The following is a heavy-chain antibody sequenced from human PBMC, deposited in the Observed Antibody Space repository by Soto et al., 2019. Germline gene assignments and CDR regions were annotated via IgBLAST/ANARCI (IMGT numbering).Heavy chain of an antibody. CDR2: INAGNGNT. J-gene: IGHJ4*02. D-gene: IGHD6-19*01. CDR3: ARGGLIAVAGPFGY. CDR1: GYTFTSYA. Sequence: ASVKVSCKASGYTFTSYAMHWVRQAPGQRLEWMGWINAGNGNTKYSQKFQGRVTITRDTSASTAYMELSSLRSEDTAVYYCARGGLIAVAGPFGYWGQGTLVTVSS. V-gene: IGHV1-3*01.